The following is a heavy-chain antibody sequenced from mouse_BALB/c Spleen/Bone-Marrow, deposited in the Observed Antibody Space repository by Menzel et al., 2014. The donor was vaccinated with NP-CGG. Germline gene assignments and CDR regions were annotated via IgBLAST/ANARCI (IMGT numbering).Heavy chain of an antibody. Sequence: LQQSGGGLAKPGGSLKLSCAASGFTFSNFAMSWVRQTPDKSLEWVASISSGGSAYYPDSVKGRLSISRDNARDILFLQMSSLRSEDTAMYYCARGYDYVFDYWGQGTTLTVSS. D-gene: IGHD2-4*01. CDR3: ARGYDYVFDY. J-gene: IGHJ2*01. CDR2: ISSGGSA. CDR1: GFTFSNFA. V-gene: IGHV5-6-5*01.